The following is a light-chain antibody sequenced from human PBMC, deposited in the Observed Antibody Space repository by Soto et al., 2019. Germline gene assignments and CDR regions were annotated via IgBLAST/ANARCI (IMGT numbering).Light chain of an antibody. CDR1: QSVSSSY. V-gene: IGKV3-20*01. CDR2: GAS. Sequence: EIVLTQSPGTLSLSPGERATLSCRASQSVSSSYLAWYQQKPGQAPRLLIYGASSRATGIPDRFSGSGSETDFTLTISRLEPEDFAVYYCQQYGSSSWTFGQGTTVEIK. J-gene: IGKJ1*01. CDR3: QQYGSSSWT.